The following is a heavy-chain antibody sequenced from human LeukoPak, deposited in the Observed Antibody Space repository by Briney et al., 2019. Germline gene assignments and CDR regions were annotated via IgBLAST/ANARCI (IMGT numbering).Heavy chain of an antibody. D-gene: IGHD4-17*01. CDR1: GFTFDDYA. CDR2: ISSSGSTI. CDR3: ARRPAVTTIYYYYYMDV. V-gene: IGHV3-11*04. Sequence: GGSLRLSCTASGFTFDDYAMSWVRQAPGKGLEWVSYISSSGSTIYYADSVKGRFTISRDNAKNSLYLQMNSLRAEDTAVYYCARRPAVTTIYYYYYMDVWGKGTTVTVSS. J-gene: IGHJ6*03.